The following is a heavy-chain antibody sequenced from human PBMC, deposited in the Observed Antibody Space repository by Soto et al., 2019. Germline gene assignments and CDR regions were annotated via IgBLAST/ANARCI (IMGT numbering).Heavy chain of an antibody. D-gene: IGHD1-26*01. Sequence: GESLKISCKGSGYSFTTFWIGWVRQTPGKGLEWMGIIYPDDSDTKYSSSFQGQVTISADKSSSTAYLQWSSLRASDTAIYYCVREKEELFWPNCFAPGGKETLVTVPS. CDR2: IYPDDSDT. V-gene: IGHV5-51*01. J-gene: IGHJ5*02. CDR3: VREKEELFWPNCFAP. CDR1: GYSFTTFW.